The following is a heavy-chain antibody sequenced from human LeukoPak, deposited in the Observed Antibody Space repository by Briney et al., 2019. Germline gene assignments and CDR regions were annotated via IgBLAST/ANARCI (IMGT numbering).Heavy chain of an antibody. V-gene: IGHV3-7*03. CDR3: AKSRGYSYGYFDY. CDR2: IKQDGSEK. Sequence: GGSLRLSCAASGFTFSSYWMSWVRQAPGKGLEWVANIKQDGSEKYYADSVKGRFTISRDNAKNSLYLQMNSLRAEDMALYYCAKSRGYSYGYFDYWGQGTLVTVSS. D-gene: IGHD5-18*01. J-gene: IGHJ4*02. CDR1: GFTFSSYW.